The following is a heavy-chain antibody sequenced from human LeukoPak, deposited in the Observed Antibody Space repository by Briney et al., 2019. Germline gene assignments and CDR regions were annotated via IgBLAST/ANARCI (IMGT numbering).Heavy chain of an antibody. D-gene: IGHD6-6*01. Sequence: ASVKVYCKASGHTFTGYYMHWARHATGQGLEWMGWINPNSGGTNYAQKFQGRVTMTRDTSISTAYMELSRLRSDDTAVYYCAREDSSSPAFDYWGQGTLVTVSS. V-gene: IGHV1-2*02. CDR1: GHTFTGYY. J-gene: IGHJ4*02. CDR3: AREDSSSPAFDY. CDR2: INPNSGGT.